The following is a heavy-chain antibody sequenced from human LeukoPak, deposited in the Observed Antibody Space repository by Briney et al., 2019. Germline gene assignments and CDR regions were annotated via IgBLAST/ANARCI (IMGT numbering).Heavy chain of an antibody. CDR1: GFTFSSYG. Sequence: GGSLRLSCVASGFTFSSYGMHWVRQAPGKGLEWVAVISYDGSDKFYVDSVKGRFTISRDNSKNTLYLQMNSLRAKDTAVYYCAKSLDWYWYFDYWGQGTLVTVSS. V-gene: IGHV3-30*18. J-gene: IGHJ4*02. CDR3: AKSLDWYWYFDY. CDR2: ISYDGSDK. D-gene: IGHD2-8*02.